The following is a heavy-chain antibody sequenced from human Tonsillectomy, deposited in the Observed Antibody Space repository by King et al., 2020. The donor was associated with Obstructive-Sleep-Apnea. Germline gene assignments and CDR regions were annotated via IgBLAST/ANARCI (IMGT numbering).Heavy chain of an antibody. J-gene: IGHJ4*02. D-gene: IGHD3-22*01. CDR3: ARHYDSSGYYNYY. CDR2: IYHSGST. V-gene: IGHV4-4*02. Sequence: QLQESGPGLVKPSGTLSLTCAVSGDSISSSNWWSWVRQSPGKGLEWIGEIYHSGSTNYNPSLKSRVTLSVDKSKNQFSLKLSSVTAADTAVYYCARHYDSSGYYNYYCGQGALVTVSS. CDR1: GDSISSSNW.